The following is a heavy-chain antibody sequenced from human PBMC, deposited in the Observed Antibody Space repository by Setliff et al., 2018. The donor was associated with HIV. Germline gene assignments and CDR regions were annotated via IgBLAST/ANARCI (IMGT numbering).Heavy chain of an antibody. Sequence: SETLSLTCAVYGGSVSGHYWGWFRQPPGKGLEWIGEITPTGDTNYIPSLKSRVAMSLDTSKNQFSLKLRSVTAADTAVYYCSNWNTTVDADSWGQGTPVTVSS. CDR1: GGSVSGHY. CDR2: ITPTGDT. CDR3: SNWNTTVDADS. D-gene: IGHD1-1*01. J-gene: IGHJ4*02. V-gene: IGHV4-34*01.